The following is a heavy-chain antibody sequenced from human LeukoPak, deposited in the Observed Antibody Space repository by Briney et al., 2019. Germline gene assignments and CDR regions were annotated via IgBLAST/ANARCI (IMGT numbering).Heavy chain of an antibody. CDR2: IYSGGKT. D-gene: IGHD3-22*01. V-gene: IGHV3-53*01. Sequence: GGSLRLSCAASGFTVSTNYMTWVRQAPGKGLEWVSVIYSGGKTNYADSVKGRFTISRDNSKNTLYLQMNSLRAEDTAVYYCARGVANYYDSSGYQNWGQGTLVTVSS. CDR3: ARGVANYYDSSGYQN. J-gene: IGHJ4*02. CDR1: GFTVSTNY.